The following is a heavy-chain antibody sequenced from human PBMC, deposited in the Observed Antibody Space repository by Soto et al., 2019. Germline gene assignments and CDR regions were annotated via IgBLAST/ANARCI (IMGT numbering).Heavy chain of an antibody. V-gene: IGHV4-34*01. CDR1: GGSFSGYY. CDR2: INHSGST. D-gene: IGHD1-20*01. Sequence: SETLSLTCAVYGGSFSGYYWSWIRQPPGKGLEWIGEINHSGSTNYNPSLKSRVTISVDTSKNQFSLKLSSVTAADTAVYYCARGRNCAFDVWAQGTVVTVSS. J-gene: IGHJ3*01. CDR3: ARGRNCAFDV.